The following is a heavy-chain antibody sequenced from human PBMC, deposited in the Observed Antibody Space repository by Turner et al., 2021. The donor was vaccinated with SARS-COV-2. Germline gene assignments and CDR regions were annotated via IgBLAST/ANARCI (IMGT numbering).Heavy chain of an antibody. CDR2: CDPEDGET. J-gene: IGHJ6*02. V-gene: IGHV1-24*01. CDR3: AAGSAVAGTPQFYSYDYGMDV. CDR1: GYTLTELS. Sequence: QVQLVQSGAAVKQPAASVKVSCKVSGYTLTELSMHWVRQAPGKVLEGMGGCDPEDGETIYAQKFQGRVTMTEDTSTDTAYMALSRLRSEDTAVYYCAAGSAVAGTPQFYSYDYGMDVWGQGTTVTVSS. D-gene: IGHD6-19*01.